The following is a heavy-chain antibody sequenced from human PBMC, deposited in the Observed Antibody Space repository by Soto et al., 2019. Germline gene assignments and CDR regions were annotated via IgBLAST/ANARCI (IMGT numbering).Heavy chain of an antibody. D-gene: IGHD4-4*01. CDR2: IFYSGST. Sequence: QVQLQESGPGLVKPSQTLSLTCTVSGGSIRSGGYYWSWIRPHPGTDLEWMGNIFYSGSTYYNQSLKRRVTISVDTSKNLFSLNRSSVTAADTAVYFCARSYYNSYVYGYWGQGTLVTISS. CDR3: ARSYYNSYVYGY. V-gene: IGHV4-31*03. J-gene: IGHJ4*02. CDR1: GGSIRSGGYY.